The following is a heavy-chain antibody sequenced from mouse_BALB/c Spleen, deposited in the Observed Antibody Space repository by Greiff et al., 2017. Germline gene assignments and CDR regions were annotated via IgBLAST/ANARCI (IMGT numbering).Heavy chain of an antibody. CDR2: ISYSGST. V-gene: IGHV3-8*02. CDR3: ARSLYGSLWYFDV. CDR1: GDSITSGY. D-gene: IGHD1-1*01. J-gene: IGHJ1*01. Sequence: EVQLQQSGPSLVKPSQTLSLTCSVTGDSITSGYWNWIRKFPGNKLEYMGYISYSGSTYYNPSLKSRISITRDTSKNQYYLQLNSVTTEDTATYYCARSLYGSLWYFDVWGAGTTVTVSS.